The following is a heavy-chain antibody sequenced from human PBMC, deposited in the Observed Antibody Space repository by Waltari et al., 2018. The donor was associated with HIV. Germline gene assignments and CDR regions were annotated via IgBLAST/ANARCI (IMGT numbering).Heavy chain of an antibody. CDR1: GYTFTGYY. CDR3: ARHQGAAFYYYYGMDV. Sequence: QVQLVQSGAEVKKPGASVKVSCKASGYTFTGYYMHWVRPAPGQGLEWMGRINPNSGGTNYAQKFQGRVTMTRDTSISTAYMELSRLRSDDTAVYYCARHQGAAFYYYYGMDVWGQGTTVTVSS. CDR2: INPNSGGT. J-gene: IGHJ6*02. V-gene: IGHV1-2*06. D-gene: IGHD1-26*01.